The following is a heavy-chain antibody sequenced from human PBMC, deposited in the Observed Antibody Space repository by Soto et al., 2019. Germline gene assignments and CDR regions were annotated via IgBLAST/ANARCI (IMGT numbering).Heavy chain of an antibody. CDR1: GFTLSSYW. CDR2: IKQDGSEK. J-gene: IGHJ5*02. V-gene: IGHV3-7*03. CDR3: VIDDWFGP. Sequence: RPCAASGFTLSSYWMSWVRQAPGKGTERVANIKQDGSEKYSVDSVKGRFSISRDNAKNSLYLQMNSLGSEDTAEYYCVIDDWFGPWGQGTLVTVS.